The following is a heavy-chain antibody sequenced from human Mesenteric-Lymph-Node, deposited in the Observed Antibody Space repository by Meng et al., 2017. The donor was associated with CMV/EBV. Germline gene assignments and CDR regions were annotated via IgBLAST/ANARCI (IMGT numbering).Heavy chain of an antibody. D-gene: IGHD3-3*01. CDR3: ARDRSEYYDFWSGKGSFDS. CDR1: GGSIISSSYY. Sequence: GSLRLSCTVSGGSIISSSYYWGWIRQPPGKGLEWIGTVYYSGRTYNNPSLESRVTISVDTSKNQFSLKLSSVTAADTAVYYCARDRSEYYDFWSGKGSFDSWGQGTPVTVSS. CDR2: VYYSGRT. J-gene: IGHJ4*02. V-gene: IGHV4-39*07.